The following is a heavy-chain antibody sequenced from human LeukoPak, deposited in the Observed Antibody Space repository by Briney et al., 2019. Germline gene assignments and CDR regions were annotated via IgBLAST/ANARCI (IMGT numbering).Heavy chain of an antibody. CDR3: ARAVYRSGGYYFDY. CDR1: GFTFSSYA. CDR2: ISYDGSDK. Sequence: GGSLRLSCAASGFTFSSYAMQWVRQAPGKGLEWVAVISYDGSDKNYADSVKGRFTISRDNSKNTLYLQMNSLRADDTAVYYCARAVYRSGGYYFDYWGRGTLVIVSS. D-gene: IGHD6-19*01. J-gene: IGHJ4*02. V-gene: IGHV3-30*04.